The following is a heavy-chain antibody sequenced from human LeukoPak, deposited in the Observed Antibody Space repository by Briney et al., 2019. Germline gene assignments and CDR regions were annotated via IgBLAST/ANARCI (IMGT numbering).Heavy chain of an antibody. Sequence: ASVKVSCKASGGTFSNYALSWIRQAPGQGLEWSGIIIPKFDTTTYAERFQDRVTFTADDLTNTAYLELVSLGSEDTAVYYCAREGYYDGHSYYVGAHFDSWGQGTLVTVSS. D-gene: IGHD3-22*01. CDR3: AREGYYDGHSYYVGAHFDS. V-gene: IGHV1-69*13. CDR1: GGTFSNYA. J-gene: IGHJ4*02. CDR2: IIPKFDTT.